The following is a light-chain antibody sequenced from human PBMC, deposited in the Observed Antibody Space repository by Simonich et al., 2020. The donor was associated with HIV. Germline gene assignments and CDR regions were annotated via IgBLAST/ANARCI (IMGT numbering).Light chain of an antibody. CDR1: QSVSNN. J-gene: IGKJ4*01. Sequence: EIVMTQSPATLSVSPWERATLSCRASQSVSNNLAWYQPKPGQATRLLIYGASTRATGIPARFSGSGSGTEFTLTISSLQSEDFAVYYCQQYNNWPPLTFGGGTKVEIK. V-gene: IGKV3D-15*01. CDR3: QQYNNWPPLT. CDR2: GAS.